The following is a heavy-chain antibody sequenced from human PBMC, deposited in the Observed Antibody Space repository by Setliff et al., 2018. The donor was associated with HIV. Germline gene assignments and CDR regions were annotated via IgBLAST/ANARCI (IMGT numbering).Heavy chain of an antibody. J-gene: IGHJ4*02. CDR1: GGSLSGYH. CDR3: ARGGGYDRSGYYPFDY. Sequence: PSETLSLTCAVYGGSLSGYHWSWIRQSPEKGLEWIGEINHSGSTNYNPSLKSRVTMPVDTSKNQFSLKLSSVTAADTAVYYCARGGGYDRSGYYPFDYWGQGTPVTVSS. CDR2: INHSGST. D-gene: IGHD3-22*01. V-gene: IGHV4-34*01.